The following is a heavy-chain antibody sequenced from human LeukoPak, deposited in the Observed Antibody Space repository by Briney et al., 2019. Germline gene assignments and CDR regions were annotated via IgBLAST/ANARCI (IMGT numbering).Heavy chain of an antibody. CDR2: IHDSGST. Sequence: SETLSLTCAVSGGSIGSYYWSWIRQPPGKGLEWIGYIHDSGSTKYNPSLKSRVTMSVDTSRNHLSLKLTSVTAADTAVYYCARGRSGGDWFDPWGEGSLVTVPS. D-gene: IGHD3-10*01. CDR3: ARGRSGGDWFDP. J-gene: IGHJ5*02. CDR1: GGSIGSYY. V-gene: IGHV4-59*01.